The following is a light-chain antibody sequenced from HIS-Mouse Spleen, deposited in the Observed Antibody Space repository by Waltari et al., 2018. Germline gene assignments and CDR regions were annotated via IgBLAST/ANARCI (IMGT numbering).Light chain of an antibody. Sequence: QSALTQPRSVSGSPGQSVTISCTGTSSDVGGYNYVPWSQQHPGKAPKLMIYDVRKRPSGVPDRFSGSKSGNTASLTISGLQAEDEADYYCCSYAGSYTWVFGGGTKLTVL. J-gene: IGLJ3*02. V-gene: IGLV2-11*01. CDR1: SSDVGGYNY. CDR2: DVR. CDR3: CSYAGSYTWV.